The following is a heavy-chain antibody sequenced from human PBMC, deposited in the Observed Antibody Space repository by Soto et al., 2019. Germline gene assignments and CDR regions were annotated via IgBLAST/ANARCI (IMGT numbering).Heavy chain of an antibody. CDR3: ARADGYNRDDSFDI. V-gene: IGHV3-74*01. D-gene: IGHD5-12*01. CDR1: GFTFNSYW. Sequence: LRLSCAASGFTFNSYWMHWVRQGPGKGLVWVSRISSDGSSTTYADSVKGRFTISRDNAKNTLYLQMNSLRAEDTAVYYCARADGYNRDDSFDIWGQGTMVTVSS. CDR2: ISSDGSST. J-gene: IGHJ3*02.